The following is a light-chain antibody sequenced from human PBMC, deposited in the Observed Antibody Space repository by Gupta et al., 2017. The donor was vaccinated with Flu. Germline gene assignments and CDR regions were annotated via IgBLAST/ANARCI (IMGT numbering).Light chain of an antibody. CDR1: QSVSSF. CDR3: QLRGT. J-gene: IGKJ1*01. V-gene: IGKV3-11*01. Sequence: EIVLTQSPATLSLSPGERATLSCRASQSVSSFLAWYQQKPGQAPRLLIYGASNRATGIPARFSGSGSGTDFTRPLSSLEPEDFAVYYCQLRGTFGQGTKVEVK. CDR2: GAS.